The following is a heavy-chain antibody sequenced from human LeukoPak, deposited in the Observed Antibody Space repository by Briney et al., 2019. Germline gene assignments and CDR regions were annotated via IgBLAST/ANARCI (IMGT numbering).Heavy chain of an antibody. CDR1: GYIFTDYY. Sequence: ASVKVSCKASGYIFTDYYMHWVRQAPGQELGWMGRINPNSGGTNYAQKFQGRVTMTRDTSISTAYTELSSLRSEDTAVYYCARGPRDSSGYYMRYYYYYMDVWGKGTTVTVSS. CDR3: ARGPRDSSGYYMRYYYYYMDV. D-gene: IGHD3-22*01. J-gene: IGHJ6*03. V-gene: IGHV1/OR15-1*01. CDR2: INPNSGGT.